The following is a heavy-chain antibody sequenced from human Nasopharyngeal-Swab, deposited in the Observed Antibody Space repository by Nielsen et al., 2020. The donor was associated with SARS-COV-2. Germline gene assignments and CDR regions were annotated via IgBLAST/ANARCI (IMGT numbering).Heavy chain of an antibody. CDR2: ISGSGGST. Sequence: GGSLRLSCAASGFTFSSYAMSGVRQAPGKGLEGVSTISGSGGSTYYADSVKGRFTISRDNSKNTLYLQMSSLRAEDTAVYYCANRMPTVGATRYYCFDSWGQGTLVTVSS. CDR1: GFTFSSYA. D-gene: IGHD1-26*01. CDR3: ANRMPTVGATRYYCFDS. V-gene: IGHV3-23*01. J-gene: IGHJ4*02.